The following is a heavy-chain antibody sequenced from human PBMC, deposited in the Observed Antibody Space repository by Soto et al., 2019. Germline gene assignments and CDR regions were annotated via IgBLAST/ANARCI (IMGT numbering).Heavy chain of an antibody. CDR3: ARRYGYSFDY. CDR1: GGSISSYY. Sequence: QVQLQESGPGLVKPSETLSLTCTVSGGSISSYYWSWIRQPPGKGLEWIGYIYYSGSTNYNPSLNSRVPISVDTSKNQFSMKLSSVTAADTAVYYFARRYGYSFDYWGQGTLVTVSS. V-gene: IGHV4-59*08. CDR2: IYYSGST. D-gene: IGHD1-1*01. J-gene: IGHJ4*02.